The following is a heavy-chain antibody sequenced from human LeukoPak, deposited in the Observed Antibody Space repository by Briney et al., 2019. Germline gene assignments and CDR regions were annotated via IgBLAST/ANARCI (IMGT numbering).Heavy chain of an antibody. CDR3: ARDKWTYYYYGMDV. D-gene: IGHD2-8*01. CDR2: ISSSGSTI. J-gene: IGHJ6*02. V-gene: IGHV3-48*03. CDR1: GFTFSSYE. Sequence: GGSLRLSCAASGFTFSSYEMNWVRQAPGKGLEWVSYISSSGSTIYYADSVKGRFTISRDNAKNSLYLQMNSLRAEDTAVYYCARDKWTYYYYGMDVWGQGTTVTVSS.